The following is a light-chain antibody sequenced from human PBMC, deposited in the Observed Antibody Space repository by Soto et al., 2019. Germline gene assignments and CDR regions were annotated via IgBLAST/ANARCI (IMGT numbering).Light chain of an antibody. CDR3: QQRSNWSWT. V-gene: IGKV3-11*01. J-gene: IGKJ1*01. CDR2: DAF. CDR1: QSVSSY. Sequence: EIVLTQSPATLSLSPGERATLSCRASQSVSSYLAWYQQKPCQAPRLLIYDAFNRATGIPARFSGSGSATYFTLTISSLAPEDFAVYYCQQRSNWSWTFGQGTKVEIK.